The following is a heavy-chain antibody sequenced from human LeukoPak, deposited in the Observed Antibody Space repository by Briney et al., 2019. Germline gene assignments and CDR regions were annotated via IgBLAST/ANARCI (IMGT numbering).Heavy chain of an antibody. D-gene: IGHD3-10*01. CDR2: ISDSGNTA. CDR1: GFTFSSYA. Sequence: PGGSLRLSCAASGFTFSSYAMGWVRQAPGKGLEWVSAISDSGNTAYYADSAKGRFTISRDNSKNTLYLQMNSLRAEDTAVYYCVKDPPITMVRGVIIDFDYWGQGTLVTVSS. CDR3: VKDPPITMVRGVIIDFDY. J-gene: IGHJ4*02. V-gene: IGHV3-23*01.